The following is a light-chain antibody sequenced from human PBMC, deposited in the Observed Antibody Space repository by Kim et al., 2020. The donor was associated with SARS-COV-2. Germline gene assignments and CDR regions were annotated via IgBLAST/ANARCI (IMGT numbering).Light chain of an antibody. CDR1: SGHSSYI. J-gene: IGLJ3*02. CDR3: ETWDSNTPRV. Sequence: QLVLTQSSSASASLGSSVKLTCTLSSGHSSYIIAWHQQQPGKAPRYLMKVEGSGSYNKGSGVPDRFSGSSSGADRYLTISNLQSEDGADYYCETWDSNTPRVFGGGTQLTVL. CDR2: VEGSGSY. V-gene: IGLV4-60*03.